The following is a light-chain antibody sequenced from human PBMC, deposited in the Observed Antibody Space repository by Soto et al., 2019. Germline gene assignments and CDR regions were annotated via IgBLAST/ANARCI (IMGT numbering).Light chain of an antibody. V-gene: IGKV3-15*01. CDR2: GAS. CDR1: QSVSSN. CDR3: QQYNNWRT. Sequence: EIVLTQSPATLSVSPGERATLSCRASQSVSSNLAWYQQKPGQAPRLLIYGASTRATGIPARFSGIGSGTEFTLTISSLQSEDFAVYYCQQYNNWRTFGQGTKVDIK. J-gene: IGKJ1*01.